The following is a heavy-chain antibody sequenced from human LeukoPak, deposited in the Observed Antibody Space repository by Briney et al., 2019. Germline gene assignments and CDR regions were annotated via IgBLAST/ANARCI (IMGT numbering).Heavy chain of an antibody. CDR3: ARDTYNSGWCSDY. V-gene: IGHV1-2*06. CDR2: INPNSGGT. Sequence: ASVKVSCKASGYTFTGYYMHWVRQAPGQGLEWMGRINPNSGGTSYALKFQGRVTMTRDTSISTAYMELSRLRSDDTAVYYCARDTYNSGWCSDYWGQGTLVTVSS. CDR1: GYTFTGYY. J-gene: IGHJ4*02. D-gene: IGHD6-19*01.